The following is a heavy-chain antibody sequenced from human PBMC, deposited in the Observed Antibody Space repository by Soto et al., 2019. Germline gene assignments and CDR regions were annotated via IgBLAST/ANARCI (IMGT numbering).Heavy chain of an antibody. CDR2: IYYSGST. J-gene: IGHJ5*02. CDR1: GGSISSYY. V-gene: IGHV4-59*01. Sequence: SETLSLTCTVSGGSISSYYWSWIRQPPGKGLEWIGYIYYSGSTNYNPSLKSRVTISVDTSKNQFSLKLSSVTAADTAVYYCARGSIAARQWLNGFDPWGQGTLVNVSS. CDR3: ARGSIAARQWLNGFDP. D-gene: IGHD6-6*01.